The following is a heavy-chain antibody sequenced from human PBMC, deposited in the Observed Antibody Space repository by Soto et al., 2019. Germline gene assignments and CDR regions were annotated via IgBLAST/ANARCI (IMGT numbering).Heavy chain of an antibody. CDR1: CYTFTSYG. D-gene: IGHD3-3*01. CDR2: ISAYNGNT. J-gene: IGHJ4*02. Sequence: ASVKVSCKASCYTFTSYGSSWVRQAPGQGLEWMGWISAYNGNTNYAQKLQGRVTMTTDTSTGTAYMELRSLRSDDTAVYYCARDSTYYDFWSGPYYFDYWGQGTLVTVSS. V-gene: IGHV1-18*01. CDR3: ARDSTYYDFWSGPYYFDY.